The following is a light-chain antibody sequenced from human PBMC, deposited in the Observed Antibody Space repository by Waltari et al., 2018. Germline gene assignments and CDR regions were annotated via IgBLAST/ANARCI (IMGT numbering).Light chain of an antibody. J-gene: IGLJ3*02. CDR2: NSF. CDR3: QSYDNRLYGTRV. V-gene: IGLV1-40*01. CDR1: SSNIGAGYD. Sequence: QSVLTQPPSVSGAPGHRVTISCTGSSSNIGAGYDVHWYQRLPGAAPKLLIYNSFNRPSGFPDRFSGSKSGMSASLAITGLQAEDEADYYCQSYDNRLYGTRVFGGGTKLTVL.